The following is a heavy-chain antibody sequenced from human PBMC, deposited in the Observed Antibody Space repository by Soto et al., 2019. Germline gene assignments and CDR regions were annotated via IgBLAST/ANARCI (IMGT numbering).Heavy chain of an antibody. J-gene: IGHJ3*02. Sequence: EVQLVESGGTLVQPGGSLRLSCVASGFTFSDHYMDWVRQAPGKGLEWVGRSASKGNSYTTEYAASVKGRFTISRDDSKHSLYLQMNSLKTEDTAVYYCARGWGLDAVDIWGQGTMVTVSS. CDR3: ARGWGLDAVDI. CDR1: GFTFSDHY. D-gene: IGHD3-16*01. V-gene: IGHV3-72*01. CDR2: SASKGNSYTT.